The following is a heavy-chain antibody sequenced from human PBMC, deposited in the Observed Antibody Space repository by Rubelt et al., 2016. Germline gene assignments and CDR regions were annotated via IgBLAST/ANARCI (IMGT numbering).Heavy chain of an antibody. D-gene: IGHD3-3*02. CDR3: ACISLVG. CDR2: IKMDGANK. Sequence: EVQLVESGGGLVQPGGSLRLSCAASGFTLSSYWMNWVRQVPGKGLVWVSSIKMDGANKNYGDSVNGQFTIYRDKAKNTVDLQMNSLRAEDTAVYYCACISLVGGGPGTLVTVSS. CDR1: GFTLSSYW. V-gene: IGHV3-74*02. J-gene: IGHJ4*02.